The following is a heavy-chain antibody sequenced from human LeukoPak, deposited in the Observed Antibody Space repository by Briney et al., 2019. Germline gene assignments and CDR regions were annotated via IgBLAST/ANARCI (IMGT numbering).Heavy chain of an antibody. CDR3: VRDRSRPNPFFDS. J-gene: IGHJ4*02. V-gene: IGHV4-30-4*01. CDR2: IHHSGSTY. CDR1: GGSISSGDYY. D-gene: IGHD6-13*01. Sequence: SETLSLTCTVSGGSISSGDYYWSWIRQPPGRGLEWIGYIHHSGSTYYYNPSLKSRVTMSVDTSKNQFSLKLSSVGAADTAVYYCVRDRSRPNPFFDSWGQGTLVTVSS.